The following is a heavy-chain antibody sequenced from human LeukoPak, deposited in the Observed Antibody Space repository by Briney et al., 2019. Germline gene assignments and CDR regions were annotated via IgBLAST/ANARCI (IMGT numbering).Heavy chain of an antibody. CDR1: GFTFSSYA. D-gene: IGHD4/OR15-4a*01. Sequence: GGSLRLSCAASGFTFSSYAMHWVRQAPGKGLEWVSSISSSSSYIYYADSVKGRFTISRDNAKNSLYLQMNSLRAEDTAVYYCASSVRTSTTGGDYWGQGTLVTVSS. V-gene: IGHV3-21*01. CDR3: ASSVRTSTTGGDY. J-gene: IGHJ4*02. CDR2: ISSSSSYI.